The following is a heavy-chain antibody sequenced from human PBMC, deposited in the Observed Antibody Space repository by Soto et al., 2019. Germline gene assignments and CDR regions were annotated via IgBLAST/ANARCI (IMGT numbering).Heavy chain of an antibody. J-gene: IGHJ4*02. Sequence: QLVLQESGPGVVKPSETLSLTCSVSGDSITSSRYYWGWIRQTPQTGLEWIGSIYYSGSTFYNPSLKSRVTVSVDTSKNQFSRKLTSVSAADTSLYFCARQTASIVRQGDFDYWGQGTLVTVSS. CDR1: GDSITSSRYY. CDR3: ARQTASIVRQGDFDY. V-gene: IGHV4-39*01. D-gene: IGHD2-2*01. CDR2: IYYSGST.